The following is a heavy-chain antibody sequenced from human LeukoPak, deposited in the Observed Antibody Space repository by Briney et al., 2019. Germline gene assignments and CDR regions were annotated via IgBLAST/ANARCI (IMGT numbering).Heavy chain of an antibody. CDR2: IRSKAYGGTA. CDR3: TGYSYLLGMDV. V-gene: IGHV3-49*03. Sequence: GGSLRLSCTTSGFTFGDYAMSWFRQAPGKGLEWVGFIRSKAYGGTAEYAAPVKGRFTISRDDFKSIAYLQMNSLKTEDTAVYYCTGYSYLLGMDVWGQGTTVTVSS. CDR1: GFTFGDYA. J-gene: IGHJ6*02. D-gene: IGHD5-18*01.